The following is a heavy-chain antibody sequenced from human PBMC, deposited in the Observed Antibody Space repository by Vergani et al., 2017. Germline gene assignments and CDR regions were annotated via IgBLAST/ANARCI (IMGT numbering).Heavy chain of an antibody. CDR2: IGYDGRIK. CDR1: GFSFGDYA. J-gene: IGHJ6*03. V-gene: IGHV3-30*04. D-gene: IGHD1-26*01. CDR3: ARDGWELLDYFYYMDV. Sequence: VQLVESGGGLVPPGRSLRLSCAASGFSFGDYAMTWVRQAPGKGLEWVAFIGYDGRIKYNVDSVKGRFTISRDNAKNTLYLQMDSLRAEDTAVYYCARDGWELLDYFYYMDVWGKGTTVTVSS.